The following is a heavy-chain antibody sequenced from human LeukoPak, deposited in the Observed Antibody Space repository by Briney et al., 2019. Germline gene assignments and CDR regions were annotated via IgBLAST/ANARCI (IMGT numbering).Heavy chain of an antibody. CDR1: GFIFSSYS. J-gene: IGHJ4*02. D-gene: IGHD7-27*01. CDR2: INSGGSGT. CDR3: ATSLGPLTEY. Sequence: GGSLRLSCAASGFIFSSYSMSWVRQTPGKGLVWVSRINSGGSGTSYADSVEGRFTISRDNAKNTLYLQMNSLRAEDTAVYYCATSLGPLTEYWGQGTLVTVSS. V-gene: IGHV3-74*01.